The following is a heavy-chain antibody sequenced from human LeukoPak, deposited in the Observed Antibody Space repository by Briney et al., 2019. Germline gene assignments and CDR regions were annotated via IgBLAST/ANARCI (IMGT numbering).Heavy chain of an antibody. V-gene: IGHV3-7*01. Sequence: PGGSLRLSCVASGFSFSRYWMSWVRQAPGKGLEWVANIKEDGSEQYYADSLKGRFTISRDNVKNSLYLHISSLRAEDTAVYYCARDSFETDIDYWGQGTLVTVSS. D-gene: IGHD1-14*01. J-gene: IGHJ4*02. CDR3: ARDSFETDIDY. CDR1: GFSFSRYW. CDR2: IKEDGSEQ.